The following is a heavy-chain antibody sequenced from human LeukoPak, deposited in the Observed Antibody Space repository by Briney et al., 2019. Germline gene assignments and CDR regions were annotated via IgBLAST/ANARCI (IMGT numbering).Heavy chain of an antibody. J-gene: IGHJ6*03. CDR3: TRHRGDYYGSGSKIYYYYYMDV. D-gene: IGHD3-10*01. V-gene: IGHV3-30*03. Sequence: PGGSLRLSCAASGFTFSSYGIHWVRQAPGKGLEWVAFMSYDGSERFYVDSVQGRFTVSRDNSKNTLYLQMNSLKTEDTAVYYCTRHRGDYYGSGSKIYYYYYMDVWGKGTTVTISS. CDR1: GFTFSSYG. CDR2: MSYDGSER.